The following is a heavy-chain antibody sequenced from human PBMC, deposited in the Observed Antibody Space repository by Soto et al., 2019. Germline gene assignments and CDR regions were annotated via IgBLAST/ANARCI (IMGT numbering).Heavy chain of an antibody. V-gene: IGHV1-2*04. J-gene: IGHJ3*02. Sequence: ASVKVSCKASGYTFTGYYMHWVRQAPGQGLEWMGWINPNSGGTNYAQKFQGWVTMTRDTSISTAYMELSRLRSDDTAVYYCARDRGSVTVAGSSDAFDIWGQGTMVTVSS. CDR1: GYTFTGYY. CDR2: INPNSGGT. D-gene: IGHD6-19*01. CDR3: ARDRGSVTVAGSSDAFDI.